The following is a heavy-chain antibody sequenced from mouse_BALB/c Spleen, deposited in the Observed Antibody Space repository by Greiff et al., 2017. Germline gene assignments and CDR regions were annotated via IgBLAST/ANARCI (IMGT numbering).Heavy chain of an antibody. CDR3: ARGGFTTESSFAY. J-gene: IGHJ3*01. Sequence: VKLMESGAELVRPGSSVKISCKASGYAFSSYWMNWVKQRPGQGLEWIGQIYPGDGDTNYNGKFKGKATLTADKSSSTAYMQLSSLTSEDSAVYFCARGGFTTESSFAYWGQGTLVTVSA. D-gene: IGHD1-1*01. CDR2: IYPGDGDT. V-gene: IGHV1-80*01. CDR1: GYAFSSYW.